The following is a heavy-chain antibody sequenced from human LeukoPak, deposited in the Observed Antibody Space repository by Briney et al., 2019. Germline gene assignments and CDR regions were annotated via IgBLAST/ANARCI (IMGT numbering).Heavy chain of an antibody. D-gene: IGHD1-26*01. J-gene: IGHJ4*02. Sequence: GGSLRLSCAASGFTFSTYGMHWVRQAPGKGLEWVAFIQYDGTHNFADSVKGRFTISRDNSKNTLSLQMNSLRAEDTAVYYCARGGPGVSYYFDCWGQGTLVTVSS. V-gene: IGHV3-30*02. CDR2: IQYDGTH. CDR1: GFTFSTYG. CDR3: ARGGPGVSYYFDC.